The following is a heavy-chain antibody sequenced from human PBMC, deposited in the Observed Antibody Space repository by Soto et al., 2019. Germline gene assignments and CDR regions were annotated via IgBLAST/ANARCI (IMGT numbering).Heavy chain of an antibody. D-gene: IGHD6-6*01. Sequence: QVQLVESGGGVVQPGRSLRLSCAASGFTFSSYGMHWVRQAPGKGLEWVAVISYDGSNKYYADSVKGRFTISRDNSKNTLYLQMNRLRAEDTAVYYCAKGSEPYSSSSWVLDYFDYWGQGTLVTVSS. J-gene: IGHJ4*02. CDR2: ISYDGSNK. V-gene: IGHV3-30*18. CDR1: GFTFSSYG. CDR3: AKGSEPYSSSSWVLDYFDY.